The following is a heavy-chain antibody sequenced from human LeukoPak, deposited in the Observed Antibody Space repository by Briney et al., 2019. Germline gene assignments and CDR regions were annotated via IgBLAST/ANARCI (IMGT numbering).Heavy chain of an antibody. Sequence: SETLSLTCTVSGVSISTYYWSWLRQPPGKGLEWIGYTYYSGTTNYNPSLKSRLTISVDTSKNTFSLKLSSVTAADTAVYYCARGRYTATQFDPWGQGTLVTVSS. D-gene: IGHD1-1*01. J-gene: IGHJ5*02. CDR1: GVSISTYY. V-gene: IGHV4-59*01. CDR2: TYYSGTT. CDR3: ARGRYTATQFDP.